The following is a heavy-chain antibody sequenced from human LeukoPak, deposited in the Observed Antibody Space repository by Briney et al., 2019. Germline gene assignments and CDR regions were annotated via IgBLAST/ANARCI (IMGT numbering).Heavy chain of an antibody. Sequence: GGSLRLSCAASGSTFSNAWMSWVRQAPGKGLEWDGRIKSKTDGGTTDYAAPVKGRFAISRDGSGNTLYLQMNSLRTEDTAVYYCATQQQLEHLFDYWGQGTLVTVSS. D-gene: IGHD6-13*01. V-gene: IGHV3-15*01. CDR2: IKSKTDGGTT. CDR3: ATQQQLEHLFDY. CDR1: GSTFSNAW. J-gene: IGHJ4*02.